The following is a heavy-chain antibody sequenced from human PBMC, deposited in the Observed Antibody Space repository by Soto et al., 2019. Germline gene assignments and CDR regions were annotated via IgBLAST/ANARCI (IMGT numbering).Heavy chain of an antibody. CDR3: ARIQPYAYVDY. CDR2: IIPILSIA. CDR1: GGTFSSYI. J-gene: IGHJ4*02. V-gene: IGHV1-69*02. Sequence: QVQLVQSGAEVKKPGSSLKVSCKASGGTFSSYIISWVRQAPGQGFEWMGRIIPILSIANYAQKFQGRVTINADKSTSTAYMELSSLRSEDTAVYYCARIQPYAYVDYWGQGTLVTVSS. D-gene: IGHD3-16*01.